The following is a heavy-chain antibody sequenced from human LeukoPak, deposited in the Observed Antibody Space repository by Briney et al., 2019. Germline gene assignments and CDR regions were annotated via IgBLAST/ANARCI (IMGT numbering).Heavy chain of an antibody. J-gene: IGHJ6*02. D-gene: IGHD6-13*01. Sequence: ASVKVSCKASGYTFTSYYMHWVRQAPGQGLEWMGIINPSGGSTSYAQKFQGRVTMTRDTSTSTVYMELSSLRSEDTAVYYRARSRLLAAAGTGYYYGMDVWGQGTTVTVSS. V-gene: IGHV1-46*01. CDR2: INPSGGST. CDR3: ARSRLLAAAGTGYYYGMDV. CDR1: GYTFTSYY.